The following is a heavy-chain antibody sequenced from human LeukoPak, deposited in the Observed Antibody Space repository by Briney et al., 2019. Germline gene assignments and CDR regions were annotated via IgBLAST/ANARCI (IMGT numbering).Heavy chain of an antibody. V-gene: IGHV4-59*01. CDR2: IYYSEST. J-gene: IGHJ4*02. CDR1: GGSISSYY. CDR3: ARWAWGNFDY. Sequence: SETLSLTCTVSGGSISSYYWSWIRQPPGKGLEWIGYIYYSESTNYNPSLKSRVTISVDTSKNQFSLKLSSVTAADTAVYYCARWAWGNFDYWGQGTLVTVSS. D-gene: IGHD3-16*01.